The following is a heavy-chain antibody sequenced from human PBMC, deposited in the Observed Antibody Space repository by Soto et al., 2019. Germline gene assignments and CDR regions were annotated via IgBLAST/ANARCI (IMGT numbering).Heavy chain of an antibody. Sequence: AGGSLRLSCVASGFTFSSYALNWVRQAPGRGLEWVSAISGSGGTTYYADSVKGRFTISRDNSKNTLFLQMNSLRAEDAAIYYCAKSTKVISTSFDYWGQGSLVTVSS. D-gene: IGHD3-22*01. V-gene: IGHV3-23*01. CDR1: GFTFSSYA. CDR2: ISGSGGTT. CDR3: AKSTKVISTSFDY. J-gene: IGHJ4*02.